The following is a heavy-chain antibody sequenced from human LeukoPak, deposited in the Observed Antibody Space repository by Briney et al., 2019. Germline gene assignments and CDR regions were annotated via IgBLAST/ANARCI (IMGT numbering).Heavy chain of an antibody. Sequence: GGSLRLSCAASGFTFSSYWMSWVRQAPGKGLEWVANIKQDGSEKYHVDSVKGRFAISRDNAENSLYLQMNSLRGEDTAVYFCARAGYSSGWDYWGQGTLVTVSS. J-gene: IGHJ4*02. CDR2: IKQDGSEK. CDR3: ARAGYSSGWDY. D-gene: IGHD6-19*01. V-gene: IGHV3-7*01. CDR1: GFTFSSYW.